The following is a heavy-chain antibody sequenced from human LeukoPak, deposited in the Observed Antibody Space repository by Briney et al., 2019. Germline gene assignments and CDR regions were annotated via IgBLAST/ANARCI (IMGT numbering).Heavy chain of an antibody. Sequence: SVKVSCKASGGTFSSYAISWVRQAPGQGLEWMGGIIPIFGTANYAQKFQGRVTITTDESTCTAYMELSSLRSEDTAVYYCARARGKYDFWSGYLAGYYFDYWGQGTLVTVSS. V-gene: IGHV1-69*05. D-gene: IGHD3-3*01. CDR2: IIPIFGTA. J-gene: IGHJ4*02. CDR1: GGTFSSYA. CDR3: ARARGKYDFWSGYLAGYYFDY.